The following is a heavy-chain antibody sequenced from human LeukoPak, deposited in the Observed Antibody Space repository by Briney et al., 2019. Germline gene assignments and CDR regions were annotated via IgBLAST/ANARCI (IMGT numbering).Heavy chain of an antibody. Sequence: GASVKVSCKASGYTFTGYYMHWVRQAPGQGLEWMGWISAYNGNTNYAQKLQGRVTMTTDTSTSTAYMELRSLRSDDTAVYYCAIGPIAVAGLDYWGQGTLVTVSS. CDR1: GYTFTGYY. CDR2: ISAYNGNT. J-gene: IGHJ4*02. CDR3: AIGPIAVAGLDY. V-gene: IGHV1-18*04. D-gene: IGHD6-19*01.